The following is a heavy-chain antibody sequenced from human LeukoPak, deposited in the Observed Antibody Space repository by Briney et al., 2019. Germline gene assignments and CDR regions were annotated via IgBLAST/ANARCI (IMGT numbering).Heavy chain of an antibody. CDR1: GFIFSNYG. Sequence: GGSLRLSCAASGFIFSNYGMHWVRQAPGKGLVWVSRINSDGSSTSYADSVKGRFTISRDNAKNTLYLQMNSLRAEDTAVYYCARGGGVFDYWGQGTLVTVSS. CDR2: INSDGSST. CDR3: ARGGGVFDY. J-gene: IGHJ4*02. D-gene: IGHD3-16*01. V-gene: IGHV3-74*01.